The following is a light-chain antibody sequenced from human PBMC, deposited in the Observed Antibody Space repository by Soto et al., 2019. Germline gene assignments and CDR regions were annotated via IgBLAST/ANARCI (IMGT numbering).Light chain of an antibody. Sequence: QSALTQAPSASGTPGQRVTISCSGSNSNIGSNTVSWYRQVPGTAPKVLIYSNNQRPSGVPDRFSGSKSGTSASLAISGLQSEDEAEYDCASWDNSLNGYVFGTGTKVTVL. CDR2: SNN. CDR1: NSNIGSNT. V-gene: IGLV1-44*01. J-gene: IGLJ1*01. CDR3: ASWDNSLNGYV.